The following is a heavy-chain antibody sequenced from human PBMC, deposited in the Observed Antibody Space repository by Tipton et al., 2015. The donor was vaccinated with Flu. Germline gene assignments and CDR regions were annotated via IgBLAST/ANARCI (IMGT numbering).Heavy chain of an antibody. J-gene: IGHJ4*02. D-gene: IGHD6-19*01. Sequence: QLVQSGAEVKKPGASVRVSCKASGYTFSGYYMHWVRQAPGQGLEWMGRINPNSGDTNYAQKFQGRVTMTRDTSINTAYVELSRLRSDDPAVYYCARRNSAWLPLDYWGQGTLIPVSS. CDR1: GYTFSGYY. CDR2: INPNSGDT. V-gene: IGHV1-2*06. CDR3: ARRNSAWLPLDY.